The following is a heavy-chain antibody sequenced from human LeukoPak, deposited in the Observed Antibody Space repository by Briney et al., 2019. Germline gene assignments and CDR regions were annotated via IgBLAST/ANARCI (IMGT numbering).Heavy chain of an antibody. CDR3: ARDQEWFGELSDYYYGMDV. D-gene: IGHD3-10*01. J-gene: IGHJ6*04. CDR2: IIPIFGTA. CDR1: GGTFSSYA. Sequence: SVKVSCKASGGTFSSYAISWVRQAPGQGLEWMGGIIPIFGTANYAQKFQGRVTITADKSTSTAYVELSSLRSEDTAVYYCARDQEWFGELSDYYYGMDVWGKGTTVTVSS. V-gene: IGHV1-69*06.